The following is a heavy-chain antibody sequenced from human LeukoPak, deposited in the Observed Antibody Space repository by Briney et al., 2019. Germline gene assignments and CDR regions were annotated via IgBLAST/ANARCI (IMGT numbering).Heavy chain of an antibody. D-gene: IGHD6-13*01. CDR2: ISSTSRYI. V-gene: IGHV3-21*01. CDR1: GFTFSSYS. Sequence: PGGSLRLSCAASGFTFSSYSMNWVRQAPGKGLEWVSSISSTSRYIYYADSVKGRFTITRDNAKNSLYLQMNSLRAEDTAVYYCARGYRGSSRYEDYFDYWGQGTLVTVSS. J-gene: IGHJ4*02. CDR3: ARGYRGSSRYEDYFDY.